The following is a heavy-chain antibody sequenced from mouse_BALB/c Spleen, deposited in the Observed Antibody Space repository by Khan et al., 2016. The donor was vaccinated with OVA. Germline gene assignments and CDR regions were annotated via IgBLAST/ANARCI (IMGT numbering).Heavy chain of an antibody. CDR3: ARSGTTVVAYWYFDV. CDR2: IHYSGRT. J-gene: IGHJ1*01. V-gene: IGHV3-1*02. D-gene: IGHD1-1*01. CDR1: GYSITGGYS. Sequence: EVQLQESGPDLVKPSQSLSLTCTVTGYSITGGYSWHWIRQFPGNKLEWMGYIHYSGRTNYNTSLKSRISITRDTSKNQFFLQLNSVTTEDTATYYCARSGTTVVAYWYFDVWGAGTTVTVSS.